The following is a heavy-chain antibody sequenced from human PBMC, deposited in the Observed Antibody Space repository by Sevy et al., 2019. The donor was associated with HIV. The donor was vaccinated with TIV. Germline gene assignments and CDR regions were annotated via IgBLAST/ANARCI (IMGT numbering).Heavy chain of an antibody. D-gene: IGHD3-3*01. J-gene: IGHJ3*01. CDR2: IKSTTDGGTT. Sequence: GGSLRLSCAASGFTFSNAWMSWVRQAPGKGLEWVGRIKSTTDGGTTDYAAPVKGRFTISTDESKNTLYLQMNSLKTEDTAVYYCTTDTGISDYDFWSGRADTFDDWGQGTMVTVSS. CDR3: TTDTGISDYDFWSGRADTFDD. CDR1: GFTFSNAW. V-gene: IGHV3-15*01.